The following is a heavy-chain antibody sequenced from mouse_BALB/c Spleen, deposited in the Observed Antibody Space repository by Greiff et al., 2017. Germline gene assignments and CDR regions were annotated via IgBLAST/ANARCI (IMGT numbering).Heavy chain of an antibody. J-gene: IGHJ3*01. CDR2: IRLKSDNYAT. CDR1: GFTFSSYW. Sequence: VKVEESGGGLVQPGGSMKLSCVASGFTFSSYWMSWVRQSPEKGLEWVAEIRLKSDNYATHYAESVKGKFTISRDDSKSRLYLQMNSLRAEDTGIYYCTAYYYGRAYWGQGTLVTVSA. D-gene: IGHD1-1*01. CDR3: TAYYYGRAY. V-gene: IGHV6-3*01.